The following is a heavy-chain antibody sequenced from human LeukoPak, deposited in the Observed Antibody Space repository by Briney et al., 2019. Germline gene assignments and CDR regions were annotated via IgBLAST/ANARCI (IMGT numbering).Heavy chain of an antibody. CDR2: ISSGSSTI. V-gene: IGHV3-48*04. Sequence: GGSLRLSCAASGFTFSRYSMNWVRQAPGKGLEWVSYISSGSSTIYYADSVKGRFTISRDNAKNSLYLQMNSLRAEDTAVYYCARAGHYYGSGSYIMWGQGTLVTVSS. CDR1: GFTFSRYS. CDR3: ARAGHYYGSGSYIM. D-gene: IGHD3-10*01. J-gene: IGHJ4*02.